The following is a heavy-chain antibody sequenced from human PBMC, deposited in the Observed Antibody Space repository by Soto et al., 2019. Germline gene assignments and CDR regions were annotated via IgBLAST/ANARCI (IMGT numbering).Heavy chain of an antibody. CDR2: ISGGADDT. J-gene: IGHJ4*02. CDR3: AKAINDYYAPLDY. Sequence: VGSLRLSCTASGFTFSNYAMGWVRQAPGKGLEWVSVISGGADDTHYADSVKGRFTISRDNSKNTLYVQMDSLRAEDTAVYYCAKAINDYYAPLDYWGQGMRVTVSS. CDR1: GFTFSNYA. V-gene: IGHV3-23*01. D-gene: IGHD3-3*01.